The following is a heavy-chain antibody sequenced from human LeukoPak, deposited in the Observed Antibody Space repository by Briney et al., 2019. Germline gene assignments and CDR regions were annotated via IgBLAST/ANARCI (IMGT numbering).Heavy chain of an antibody. Sequence: ASVKVSCKASGYTFTGYYMHWVRQAPGQGLEWMGWINPNSGGTNYAQKFQGRVTMTRDTSISTVYMELSRLRSDDTAVYYCAKGTPTYGSGSSGAFDPWGQGTVVTVSS. CDR2: INPNSGGT. CDR3: AKGTPTYGSGSSGAFDP. J-gene: IGHJ5*02. D-gene: IGHD3-10*01. V-gene: IGHV1-2*02. CDR1: GYTFTGYY.